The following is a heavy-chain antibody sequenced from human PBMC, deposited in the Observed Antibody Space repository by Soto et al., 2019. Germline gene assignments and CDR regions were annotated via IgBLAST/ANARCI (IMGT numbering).Heavy chain of an antibody. CDR2: MNPNSGNT. D-gene: IGHD3-3*01. CDR1: GYTFRNFG. Sequence: ASVKVSCKASGYTFRNFGMHWVRQAPGQRLEWFGWMNPNSGNTGYAQKFQGRVTMTRDTSISTAYMELSSLRSEDTAVYYCARGRITIFGVVIIELGAFDIWGQGTMVTVSS. J-gene: IGHJ3*02. CDR3: ARGRITIFGVVIIELGAFDI. V-gene: IGHV1-8*02.